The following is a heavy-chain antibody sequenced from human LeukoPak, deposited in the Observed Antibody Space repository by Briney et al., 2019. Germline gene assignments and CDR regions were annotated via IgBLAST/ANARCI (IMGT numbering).Heavy chain of an antibody. CDR2: INSDGTTT. V-gene: IGHV3-74*01. J-gene: IGHJ3*02. CDR3: ARDAGYYGSGTGAFDI. CDR1: RFTFSSDW. Sequence: GGSLRLSCAAFRFTFSSDWMDWVRQAPGKGLVWVSRINSDGTTTTYADSVKGRFTVSRDNAKNTLYLQMNSLRAEDTAVYYCARDAGYYGSGTGAFDIWGQGTMVTVSS. D-gene: IGHD3-10*01.